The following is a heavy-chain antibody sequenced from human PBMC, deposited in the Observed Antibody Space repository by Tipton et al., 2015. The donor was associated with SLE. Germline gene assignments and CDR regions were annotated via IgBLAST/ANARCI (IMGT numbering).Heavy chain of an antibody. J-gene: IGHJ4*02. CDR3: ARRDFWTGYYY. D-gene: IGHD3/OR15-3a*01. CDR1: GVSISSHY. Sequence: TLSLTCTVSGVSISSHYWSWIRQPPGKGLEWIGYIYYSGSTNYHPSLKGRGTISVDTSKNQFSLKLTSVTAADTAVYYCARRDFWTGYYYWGQGTLVTVSS. CDR2: IYYSGST. V-gene: IGHV4-59*11.